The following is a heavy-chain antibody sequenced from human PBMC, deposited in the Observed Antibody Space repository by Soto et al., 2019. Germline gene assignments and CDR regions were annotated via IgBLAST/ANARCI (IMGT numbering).Heavy chain of an antibody. V-gene: IGHV3-48*04. CDR3: ARDRDYDFCSGSPYYYYYGMDV. Sequence: PGGSLRLSCAASGFTISSYTMNWVRQAPGKGLEWVSYISSSSSTIYYADSVKGRFTISRDNAKNTLYLQMNSLRAEDTAVYYCARDRDYDFCSGSPYYYYYGMDVWAQGTTVTVSS. J-gene: IGHJ6*02. CDR2: ISSSSSTI. CDR1: GFTISSYT. D-gene: IGHD3-3*01.